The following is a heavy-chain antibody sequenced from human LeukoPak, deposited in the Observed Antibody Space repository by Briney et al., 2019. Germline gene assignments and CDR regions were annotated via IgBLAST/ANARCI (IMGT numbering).Heavy chain of an antibody. CDR3: ARGIWSTTLTAYYLDY. D-gene: IGHD2-21*02. CDR1: GYTFTGYY. CDR2: INPNSGGT. J-gene: IGHJ4*02. Sequence: GASVKVSCKTSGYTFTGYYMHWVRQAPGQGLEWMGWINPNSGGTNYAQKFQGRVTMTRDTSISTAYMELSSLRSDDMAVYYCARGIWSTTLTAYYLDYWGQGTLVTVSS. V-gene: IGHV1-2*02.